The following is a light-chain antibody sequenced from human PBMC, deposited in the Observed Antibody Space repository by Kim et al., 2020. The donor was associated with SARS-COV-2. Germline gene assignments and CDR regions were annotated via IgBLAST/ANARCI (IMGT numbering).Light chain of an antibody. V-gene: IGKV1-39*01. CDR3: QQSYSTPRT. J-gene: IGKJ2*01. Sequence: SASVGYRVTITCRASQSISSYLNWYQQKPGKAPKLLIYAASSLQSGVPSRFSGSGSGTDFTLTISSLPPEDFATYYCQQSYSTPRTFGQGTKLEI. CDR1: QSISSY. CDR2: AAS.